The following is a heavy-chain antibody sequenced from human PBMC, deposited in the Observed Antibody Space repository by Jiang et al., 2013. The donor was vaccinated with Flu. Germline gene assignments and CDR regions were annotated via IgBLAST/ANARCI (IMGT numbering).Heavy chain of an antibody. CDR1: GDSFSSYA. CDR3: ARDYTGYGSSWYDY. Sequence: QLVESGAEVRKPGSSVKVSCKASGDSFSSYATSWVRQAPGQGLEWMGGIMPIFGTSKYAQKFQGRVTIIADESTSTVYMELSSLTSEDTAVYYCARDYTGYGSSWYDYWGQGTLVTVSS. CDR2: IMPIFGTS. V-gene: IGHV1-69*01. J-gene: IGHJ5*01. D-gene: IGHD6-13*01.